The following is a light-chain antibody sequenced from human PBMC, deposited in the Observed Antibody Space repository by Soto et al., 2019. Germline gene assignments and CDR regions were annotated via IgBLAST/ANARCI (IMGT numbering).Light chain of an antibody. CDR2: GAS. V-gene: IGKV3-11*01. J-gene: IGKJ1*01. Sequence: SQSPGNRAATTGGTGPLFCRASQTVGVRLAWYQHKPGQAPRLLIYGASNRAAGIPGRFSGGGSGTDFTLTITSLEPEDFAVYYCQQCQRWPRTFGQGTKVDIK. CDR1: QTVGVR. CDR3: QQCQRWPRT.